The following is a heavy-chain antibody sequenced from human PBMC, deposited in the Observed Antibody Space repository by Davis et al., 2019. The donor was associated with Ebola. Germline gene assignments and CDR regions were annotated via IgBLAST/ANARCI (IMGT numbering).Heavy chain of an antibody. V-gene: IGHV3-23*01. CDR1: EFTFSGYA. D-gene: IGHD3-3*01. J-gene: IGHJ4*02. CDR2: ISGSGGST. Sequence: LSLTCAASEFTFSGYAMSWVRQAPGKGLEWVSAISGSGGSTYYAGSVKGRFTISRDNSRNTLYLQMNSLRAEDTAVYYCAKAPVRFLEWFTTDYWGQGTLVTVSS. CDR3: AKAPVRFLEWFTTDY.